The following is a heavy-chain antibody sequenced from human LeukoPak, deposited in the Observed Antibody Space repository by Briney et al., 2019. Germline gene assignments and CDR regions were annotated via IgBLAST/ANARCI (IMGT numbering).Heavy chain of an antibody. CDR1: GGSFSGYY. CDR2: INHSGST. D-gene: IGHD1-7*01. J-gene: IGHJ6*03. Sequence: SETLSLTCAVYGGSFSGYYWSWIRQPPGKGLEWIGEINHSGSTNYNPSLKSRVTISVGTSKNQFSLKLSSVTAADTAVYYCARLLGGTTEHHGYYMDVWGKGTTVTVSS. V-gene: IGHV4-34*01. CDR3: ARLLGGTTEHHGYYMDV.